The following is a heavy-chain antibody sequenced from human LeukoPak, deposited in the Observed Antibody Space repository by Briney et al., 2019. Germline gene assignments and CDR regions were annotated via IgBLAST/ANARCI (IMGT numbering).Heavy chain of an antibody. CDR3: APSYGSGSYAY. CDR1: GFTFSSYA. CDR2: ISYDGSNK. J-gene: IGHJ4*02. Sequence: GGSLRLSCAASGFTFSSYAMRWVRQAPGKGLEWVAVISYDGSNKYYADSVKGRFTISRDNSKNTLYLQMNSLRAEDAAVYYCAPSYGSGSYAYWGQGTLVTVSS. V-gene: IGHV3-30*04. D-gene: IGHD3-10*01.